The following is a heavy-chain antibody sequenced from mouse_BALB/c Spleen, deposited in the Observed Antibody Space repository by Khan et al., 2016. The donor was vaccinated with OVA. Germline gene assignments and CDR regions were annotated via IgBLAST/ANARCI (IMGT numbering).Heavy chain of an antibody. D-gene: IGHD3-3*01. CDR1: GYSITSDYA. CDR3: TRGRSY. Sequence: EVQLQESGPDLVKPSQSLSLTCTVTGYSITSDYAWNWIRQFPGNKLEWMGYITYSGGTSYTPSLKSRISISRDPSKNPFFLLLNSVTTGDTATYYCTRGRSYWGQGTLVTVSA. V-gene: IGHV3-2*02. CDR2: ITYSGGT. J-gene: IGHJ3*01.